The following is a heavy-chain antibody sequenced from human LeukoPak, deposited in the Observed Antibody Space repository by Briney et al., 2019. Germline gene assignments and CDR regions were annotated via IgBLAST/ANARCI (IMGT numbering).Heavy chain of an antibody. Sequence: SETLSLTCTVSSGSISSYYWSWIRQPPGKGLEWIGYIYYSGSTNYNPSLKSRVTISVDTSKNQFSLKLSSVTAADTAVYYCARGSSGWENWFDPWGQGTLVTVSS. CDR3: ARGSSGWENWFDP. CDR1: SGSISSYY. CDR2: IYYSGST. J-gene: IGHJ5*02. V-gene: IGHV4-59*12. D-gene: IGHD6-19*01.